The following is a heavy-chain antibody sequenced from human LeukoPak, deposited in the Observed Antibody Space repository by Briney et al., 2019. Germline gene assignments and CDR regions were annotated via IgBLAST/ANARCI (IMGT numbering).Heavy chain of an antibody. CDR2: ISSSSSYI. CDR3: ARAHGASITMVRGHFDY. CDR1: GFTFSSYS. Sequence: GGSLRLSCAASGFTFSSYSMNWVRQTPGKGLEWVSSISSSSSYIYYADSVKGRFTISRDNAKNSLYLQMNSLRAEDTAVYYCARAHGASITMVRGHFDYWGQGTLVTVSS. V-gene: IGHV3-21*01. J-gene: IGHJ4*02. D-gene: IGHD3-10*01.